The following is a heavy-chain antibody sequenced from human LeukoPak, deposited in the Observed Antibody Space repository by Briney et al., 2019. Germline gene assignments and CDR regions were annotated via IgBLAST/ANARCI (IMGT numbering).Heavy chain of an antibody. CDR3: AKDDIRPYYYDSSGYPYY. V-gene: IGHV4-34*01. D-gene: IGHD3-22*01. Sequence: SETLSLTCAVYGGSFSGYYWSWIRQPPGKGLEWIGEINHSGSTNYNPSLKSRVTISVDTSKNQFSLKLSSVTAADTAVYYCAKDDIRPYYYDSSGYPYYWGQGTLVTVSS. CDR1: GGSFSGYY. J-gene: IGHJ4*02. CDR2: INHSGST.